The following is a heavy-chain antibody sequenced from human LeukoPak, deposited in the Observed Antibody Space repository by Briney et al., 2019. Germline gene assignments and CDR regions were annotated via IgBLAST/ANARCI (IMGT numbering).Heavy chain of an antibody. Sequence: GGSLRLSCAASGFTFSNYAMSWVRQAPGKGLECVSAISDSGDKTDYADSVRGRFTISRDNSKNTLYLQMNSLRAEDTAVYYCAKPSDGPPDYWGQGTLVTVSS. J-gene: IGHJ4*02. CDR3: AKPSDGPPDY. CDR1: GFTFSNYA. V-gene: IGHV3-23*01. CDR2: ISDSGDKT.